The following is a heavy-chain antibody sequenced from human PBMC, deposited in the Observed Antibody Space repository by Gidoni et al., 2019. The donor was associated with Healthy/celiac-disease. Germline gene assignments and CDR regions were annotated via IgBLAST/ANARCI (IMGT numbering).Heavy chain of an antibody. Sequence: QVQLQQWGAGLLKPSETLSLTCAVHGGSFSAYSWRWVRQPQGTGLEWTGEINHSGSTNYNPSLKSRVTISVDTSKNQFSLKLSSVNAADTAVYYCARVDRGYDYVWGSYRNIYSDGMDVWGQGTTVTVSS. CDR3: ARVDRGYDYVWGSYRNIYSDGMDV. CDR2: INHSGST. V-gene: IGHV4-34*01. CDR1: GGSFSAYS. D-gene: IGHD3-16*02. J-gene: IGHJ6*02.